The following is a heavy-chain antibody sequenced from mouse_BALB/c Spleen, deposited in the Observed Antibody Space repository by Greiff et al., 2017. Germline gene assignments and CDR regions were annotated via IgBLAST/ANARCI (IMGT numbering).Heavy chain of an antibody. Sequence: QVQLKQSAAELARPGASVKMSCKASGYTFTSYTMHWVKQRPGQGLEWIGYINPSSGYTEYNQKFKDKTTLTADKSSSTAYMQLSSLTSEDSAVYYCARSLYYGSSYPYYFDYWGQGTTLTVSS. V-gene: IGHV1-4*02. J-gene: IGHJ2*01. CDR1: GYTFTSYT. D-gene: IGHD1-1*01. CDR3: ARSLYYGSSYPYYFDY. CDR2: INPSSGYT.